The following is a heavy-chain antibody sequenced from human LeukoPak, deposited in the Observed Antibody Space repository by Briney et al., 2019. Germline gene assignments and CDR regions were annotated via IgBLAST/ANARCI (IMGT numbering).Heavy chain of an antibody. CDR1: GFTFSSYV. CDR2: ITSSGGST. D-gene: IGHD7-27*01. CDR3: ARAAWATSDY. Sequence: GGSLRLSCAASGFTFSSYVMNWVRQAPGKGLEWVSSITSSGGSTYYADSVKGRFTISRDNAKNSLYLQMNSLRAEDTAVYYCARAAWATSDYWGQGTLVTVSS. J-gene: IGHJ4*02. V-gene: IGHV3-23*01.